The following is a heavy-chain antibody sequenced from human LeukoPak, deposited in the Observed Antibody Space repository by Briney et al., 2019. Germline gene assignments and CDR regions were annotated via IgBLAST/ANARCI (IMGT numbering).Heavy chain of an antibody. CDR3: ASPRSSSGWDGDFDY. CDR2: INTSGNT. Sequence: KPSETLSLTCTVSGGSISGKYWSWIRQPAGKGLEWIGHINTSGNTNYNPSLKSRVTMSADTSKNQFSLELTSVTAAGTAVYYCASPRSSSGWDGDFDYWGQGTLVTVSS. CDR1: GGSISGKY. D-gene: IGHD6-19*01. V-gene: IGHV4-4*07. J-gene: IGHJ4*02.